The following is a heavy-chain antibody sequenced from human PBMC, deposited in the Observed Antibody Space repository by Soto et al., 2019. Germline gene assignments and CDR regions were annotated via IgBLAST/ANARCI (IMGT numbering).Heavy chain of an antibody. Sequence: QVQLVESGGGVVQPGRSLRLSCAASGFTFSSYAMHWVRQAPGKGLEWVAVISYDGSNKYYADSVKGRFTISRDNSKNTLYLQMNSLRAEDTAVYYCARDAQHIVVVTARYGMDVW. CDR1: GFTFSSYA. V-gene: IGHV3-30-3*01. D-gene: IGHD2-21*02. CDR3: ARDAQHIVVVTARYGMDV. CDR2: ISYDGSNK. J-gene: IGHJ6*01.